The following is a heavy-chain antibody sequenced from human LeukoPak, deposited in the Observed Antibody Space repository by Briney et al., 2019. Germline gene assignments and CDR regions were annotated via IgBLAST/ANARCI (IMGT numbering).Heavy chain of an antibody. V-gene: IGHV1-2*02. D-gene: IGHD2-8*01. Sequence: ASVKVSCKASGYTFTGYYMHWVRQAPGQGLEWMGWINPNSGGTNYAQKFQGRVTMTRDTSISTAYMELSRLRSDDTAVYYCARVRVRGYCTNGVRYGSLGYWGQGTLVTVSS. CDR1: GYTFTGYY. CDR3: ARVRVRGYCTNGVRYGSLGY. CDR2: INPNSGGT. J-gene: IGHJ4*02.